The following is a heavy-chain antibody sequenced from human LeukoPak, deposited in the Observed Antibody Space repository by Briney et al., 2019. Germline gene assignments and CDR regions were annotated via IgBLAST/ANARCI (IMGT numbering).Heavy chain of an antibody. CDR2: ISSNGGST. V-gene: IGHV3-64*01. J-gene: IGHJ3*02. CDR3: ASGQGATVTTGGAFDI. CDR1: GFTFSSYA. Sequence: GGSLRLSCAASGFTFSSYAMHWVHQAPGKGLEYVSAISSNGGSTYYANSVKGRFTISRDNSKNTLYLQMGSLRAEDMAVYYCASGQGATVTTGGAFDIWGQGTMVTVSS. D-gene: IGHD4-17*01.